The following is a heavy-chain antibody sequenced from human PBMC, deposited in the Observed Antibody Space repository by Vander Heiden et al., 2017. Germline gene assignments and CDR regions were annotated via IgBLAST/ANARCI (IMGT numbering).Heavy chain of an antibody. CDR1: GFTFSSYG. J-gene: IGHJ4*02. V-gene: IGHV3-30*18. CDR3: AKDRYYYDSSGYQTFDY. CDR2: ISYDGSNK. Sequence: QVQLVESGGGVVQPGRSLRLSCAASGFTFSSYGMHWVRQAPGKGLEWVAVISYDGSNKYYADSVKGRFTISRDNSKNTLYLQMNSLRAEDTAVDYCAKDRYYYDSSGYQTFDYWGQGTLVTVSS. D-gene: IGHD3-22*01.